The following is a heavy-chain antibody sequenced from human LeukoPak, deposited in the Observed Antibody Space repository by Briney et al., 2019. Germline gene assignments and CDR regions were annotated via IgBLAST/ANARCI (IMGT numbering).Heavy chain of an antibody. CDR3: ARSGGTLYYYYYMDV. V-gene: IGHV1-46*01. Sequence: ASVKVSCKASGYTFTSYYMHWVRQAPGQGLEWMGIINPSGGSTSYAQKFQGRVTMTRDMFTSTVYMELSSLRSEDTAVYYCARSGGTLYYYYYMDVWGKGTTVTVSS. CDR1: GYTFTSYY. CDR2: INPSGGST. J-gene: IGHJ6*03. D-gene: IGHD1-26*01.